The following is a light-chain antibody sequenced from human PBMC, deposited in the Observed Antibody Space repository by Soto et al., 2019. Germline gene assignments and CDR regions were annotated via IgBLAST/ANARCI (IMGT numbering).Light chain of an antibody. CDR1: QSISNH. J-gene: IGKJ1*01. CDR2: AAS. V-gene: IGKV1-39*01. Sequence: DIQRARSPSSLSASVEHRVIITCRASQSISNHLNWYQQKPGKAPKLLIFAASSLQSGVPSRFSGSRSGPDFTLTISSLQPEDFATYYCQQSYSSPPTFGQGTKVDIK. CDR3: QQSYSSPPT.